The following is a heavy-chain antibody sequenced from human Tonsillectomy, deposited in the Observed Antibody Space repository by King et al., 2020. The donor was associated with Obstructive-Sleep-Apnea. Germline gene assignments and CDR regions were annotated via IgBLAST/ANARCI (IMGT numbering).Heavy chain of an antibody. D-gene: IGHD1-26*01. V-gene: IGHV3-30*04. CDR2: ISYDGSNK. CDR3: AGDPKEWEVQY. J-gene: IGHJ4*02. CDR1: GFTFSNYA. Sequence: VQLVESGGGVVQPGRSLRLSCAASGFTFSNYAMHWVRQAPGKGLEWVAVISYDGSNKYYADSGKGRFTISRDNSKNTLYLQRNSLRAEDTAVYYCAGDPKEWEVQYWGQGTLVTVSS.